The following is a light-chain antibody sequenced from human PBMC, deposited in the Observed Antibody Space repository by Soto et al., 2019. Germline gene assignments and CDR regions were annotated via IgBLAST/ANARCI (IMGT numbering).Light chain of an antibody. CDR2: GAS. CDR1: QSVSNN. Sequence: EIVMTQSPATLSVSPGETATLSCRASQSVSNNIAWYQQKPGQAPRLLILGASTRATGIPARFSGSGSGTEFTLSISSLQAEDFAVYYCQQYDSSPWTFGQGTKVDIK. CDR3: QQYDSSPWT. J-gene: IGKJ1*01. V-gene: IGKV3-15*01.